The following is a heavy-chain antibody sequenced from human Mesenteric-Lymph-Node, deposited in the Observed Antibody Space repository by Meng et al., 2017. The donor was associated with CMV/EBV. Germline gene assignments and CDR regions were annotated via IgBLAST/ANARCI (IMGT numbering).Heavy chain of an antibody. CDR2: IWYDGSNK. D-gene: IGHD3-3*01. Sequence: GESLKISCAASGFTFSSYGMHWVRQAPGKGLEWVAVIWYDGSNKYYADSVKGRFTISRDNSKNTLYLQMNSLRAEDTAVYYCAKDKGYDFWSGYQRGDYYYYYGMDVWGQGTTVTVSS. CDR3: AKDKGYDFWSGYQRGDYYYYYGMDV. J-gene: IGHJ6*02. CDR1: GFTFSSYG. V-gene: IGHV3-33*06.